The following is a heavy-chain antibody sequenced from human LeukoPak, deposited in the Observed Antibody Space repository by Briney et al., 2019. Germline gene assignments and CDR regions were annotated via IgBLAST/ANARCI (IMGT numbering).Heavy chain of an antibody. D-gene: IGHD3-22*01. CDR3: VKETCAYAPCMYYDSSGQIWFDP. J-gene: IGHJ5*02. CDR1: GYSFTTLR. V-gene: IGHV5-51*01. Sequence: GASLKISCKGLGYSFTTLRLAWVRQIPGKGLRWLGIISPAVSDTRYSPFFQSPVNISADKAISTAYVQWSSLKASDKARYYCVKETCAYAPCMYYDSSGQIWFDPWGQGTLVTVSS. CDR2: ISPAVSDT.